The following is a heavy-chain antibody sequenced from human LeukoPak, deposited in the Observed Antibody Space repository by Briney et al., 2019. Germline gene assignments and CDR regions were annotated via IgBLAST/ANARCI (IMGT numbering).Heavy chain of an antibody. CDR3: ARFDHLSGWNYFDY. D-gene: IGHD6-19*01. J-gene: IGHJ4*02. CDR1: GSTFTSYD. Sequence: ASVKVSFKASGSTFTSYDISWVRQSPGQGLEWMGWISGYNGNTKYAQKLQGRVTMNTDTSTSTAYMELRSLKSDDTAVYYCARFDHLSGWNYFDYWGQGTLVTVSS. CDR2: ISGYNGNT. V-gene: IGHV1-18*01.